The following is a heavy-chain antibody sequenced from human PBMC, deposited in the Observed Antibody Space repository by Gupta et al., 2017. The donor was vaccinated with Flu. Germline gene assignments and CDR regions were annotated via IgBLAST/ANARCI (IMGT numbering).Heavy chain of an antibody. CDR2: INYSGNT. CDR3: ARHFGYYDSSGHSDRGYFYGLDV. D-gene: IGHD3-22*01. CDR1: Y. V-gene: IGHV4-39*01. J-gene: IGHJ6*02. Sequence: YWGWIRQPPGKGLEWSGNINYSGNTHYNTDLKSRVSIFVDSTKNQFSLKVRSVTAADTAVYYCARHFGYYDSSGHSDRGYFYGLDVWGQGTTVTVSS.